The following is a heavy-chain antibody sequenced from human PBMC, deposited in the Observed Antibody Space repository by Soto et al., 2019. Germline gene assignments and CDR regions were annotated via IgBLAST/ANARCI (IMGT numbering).Heavy chain of an antibody. CDR3: ARGDSTDCSNGVCSFFYNHDMDV. V-gene: IGHV1-24*01. CDR2: FDPEDGET. Sequence: GASVKVSCKVSGYTLTELSMHWVRQAPGKGLEWMGGFDPEDGETIYAQKFQGRVTMTEDTSTDTAYMELSSLRSEDTAVYYCARGDSTDCSNGVCSFFYNHDMDVWGQGTTVTVSS. CDR1: GYTLTELS. D-gene: IGHD2-8*01. J-gene: IGHJ6*02.